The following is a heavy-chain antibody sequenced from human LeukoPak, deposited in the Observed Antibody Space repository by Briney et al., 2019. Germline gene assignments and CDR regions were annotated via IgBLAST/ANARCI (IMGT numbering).Heavy chain of an antibody. CDR2: IGTAGDT. V-gene: IGHV3-13*01. CDR1: GFTFSSYD. CDR3: ARAPFFGSIFGVDYGMDV. D-gene: IGHD3-3*01. Sequence: PGGSLRLSCAASGFTFSSYDMHWVRQATGKGLEWVSAIGTAGDTYYPGSVKGRFTISRENAKNSLYLQMNSLRAGDTAVYYCARAPFFGSIFGVDYGMDVWGQGTTVTVSS. J-gene: IGHJ6*02.